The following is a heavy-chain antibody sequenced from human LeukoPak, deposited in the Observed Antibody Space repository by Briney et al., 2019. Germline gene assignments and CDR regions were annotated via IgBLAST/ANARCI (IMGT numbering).Heavy chain of an antibody. CDR3: AKDWD. Sequence: PGGTLRLSCAASGFTFSSYGMSWVRQAPGKGLEWVAVISYDGSNKYYADSVKGRFTISRDNSKNTLYLQMNSLRAEDTAVYYCAKDWDWGQGTLVTVSS. CDR2: ISYDGSNK. D-gene: IGHD3-16*01. V-gene: IGHV3-30*18. J-gene: IGHJ4*02. CDR1: GFTFSSYG.